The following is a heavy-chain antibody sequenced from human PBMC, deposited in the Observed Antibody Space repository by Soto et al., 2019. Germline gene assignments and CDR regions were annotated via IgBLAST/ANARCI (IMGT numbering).Heavy chain of an antibody. J-gene: IGHJ4*02. CDR1: GGTFGSYA. D-gene: IGHD3-22*01. CDR2: IIPIFGTA. Sequence: QFQLGQSGAEVKRPGSSGRVSGKAFGGTFGSYAIGWLRQAPGQGFEWMEGIIPIFGTANYAQKFQGRVTITADKSTSTAYMELSSLRSEDTAVYYCAREINYDSSGYYLDYWGQGTLVTVSS. CDR3: AREINYDSSGYYLDY. V-gene: IGHV1-69*14.